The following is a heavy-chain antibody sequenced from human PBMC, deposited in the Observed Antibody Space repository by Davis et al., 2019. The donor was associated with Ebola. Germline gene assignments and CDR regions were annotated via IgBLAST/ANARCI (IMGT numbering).Heavy chain of an antibody. V-gene: IGHV1-18*04. D-gene: IGHD3-9*01. J-gene: IGHJ6*02. CDR3: ARAPGYYDILTGYYSSGGMDV. CDR1: GYTFTSYG. CDR2: ISAYNGNT. Sequence: ASVKVSCKASGYTFTSYGISWVRQAPGQGLEWMGWISAYNGNTNYAQKLQGRVTMTRDTSTSTVYMELSSLRSEDTAVYYCARAPGYYDILTGYYSSGGMDVWGQGTTVTVSS.